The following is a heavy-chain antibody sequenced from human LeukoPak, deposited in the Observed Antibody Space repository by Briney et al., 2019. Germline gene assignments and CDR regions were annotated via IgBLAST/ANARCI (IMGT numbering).Heavy chain of an antibody. CDR3: ARVSSDAVLLWFGDNWFDP. CDR2: IYYSGST. D-gene: IGHD3-10*01. J-gene: IGHJ5*02. Sequence: SETLSLTCTVSGGSISSSSYYWGWIRQPPGKGLEWIGSIYYSGSTYYNPSLKSRATMSVDTSKNQFSLKLSSVTAADTAVYYCARVSSDAVLLWFGDNWFDPWGQGTLVTVSS. CDR1: GGSISSSSYY. V-gene: IGHV4-39*07.